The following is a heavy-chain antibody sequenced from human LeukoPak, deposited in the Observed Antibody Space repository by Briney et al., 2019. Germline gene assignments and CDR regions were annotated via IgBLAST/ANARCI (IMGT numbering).Heavy chain of an antibody. CDR3: ASNRYSSSVSDY. CDR2: INHSGST. J-gene: IGHJ4*02. D-gene: IGHD6-6*01. CDR1: GGSISSGGYY. V-gene: IGHV4-31*03. Sequence: SQTLSLTCTVSGGSISSGGYYWSWIRQHPGKGLEWIGEINHSGSTNYNPSLKGRVTISVDTSKNQFSLKLSSVTAADTAVYYCASNRYSSSVSDYWGQGTLVTVSS.